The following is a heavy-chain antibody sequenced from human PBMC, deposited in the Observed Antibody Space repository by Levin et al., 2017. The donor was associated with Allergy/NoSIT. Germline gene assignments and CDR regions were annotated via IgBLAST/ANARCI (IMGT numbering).Heavy chain of an antibody. CDR2: ISSSSSTI. V-gene: IGHV3-48*02. J-gene: IGHJ2*01. CDR1: GFTFSSYS. D-gene: IGHD3-10*01. Sequence: GGSLRLSCAASGFTFSSYSMNWVRQAPGKGLEWVSYISSSSSTIYYADSVKGRFTISRDNAKNSLYLQMNSLRDEDTAVYYCARDDFYGSGGYFDLWGRGTLVTVSS. CDR3: ARDDFYGSGGYFDL.